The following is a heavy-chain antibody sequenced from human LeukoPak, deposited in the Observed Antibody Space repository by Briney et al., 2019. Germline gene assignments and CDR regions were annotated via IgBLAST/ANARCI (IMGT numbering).Heavy chain of an antibody. D-gene: IGHD6-13*01. V-gene: IGHV1-8*02. CDR3: ARGYYSSSWYIDYYYGMDV. Sequence: WASVKVSCKASGYTFTSYGISWVRQATGQGLEWMGWMNPNSGNTGYAQKFQGRVTMTRNTSISTAYMELSSLRSEDTAVYYCARGYYSSSWYIDYYYGMDVWGQGTTVTVSS. CDR2: MNPNSGNT. J-gene: IGHJ6*02. CDR1: GYTFTSYG.